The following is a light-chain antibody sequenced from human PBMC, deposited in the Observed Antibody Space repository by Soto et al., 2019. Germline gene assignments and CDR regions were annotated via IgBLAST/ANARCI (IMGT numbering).Light chain of an antibody. J-gene: IGLJ1*01. CDR2: DVS. CDR1: NSDVGGYKY. Sequence: QSALTQPRSVSGSPGQSVTISCTGTNSDVGGYKYVSWYQQYPGKAPKLMIYDVSKRPSGVPDRFSGSKSVNTASLTISVLQAEDEADYFCCSYAGSYSYVFGTGTKLTVL. V-gene: IGLV2-11*01. CDR3: CSYAGSYSYV.